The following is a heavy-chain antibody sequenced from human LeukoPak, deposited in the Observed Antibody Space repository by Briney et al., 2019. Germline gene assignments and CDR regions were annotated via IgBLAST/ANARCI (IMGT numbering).Heavy chain of an antibody. J-gene: IGHJ4*02. CDR1: GGSISTYY. V-gene: IGHV4-4*07. CDR2: MYTSGTT. CDR3: ARGHRSSFDY. D-gene: IGHD2-2*01. Sequence: SETLSLTCTVSGGSISTYYWSWIRQPAGKGLEWIGRMYTSGTTKYNPSLKSRVTMSVDTSNNQFSLKVSSVTAADTAVYYCARGHRSSFDYWGQGTLVTVSS.